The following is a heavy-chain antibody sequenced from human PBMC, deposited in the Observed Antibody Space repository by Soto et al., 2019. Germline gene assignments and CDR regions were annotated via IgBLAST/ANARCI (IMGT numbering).Heavy chain of an antibody. CDR2: ISTYPGNT. V-gene: IGHV1-18*01. CDR1: GYTFTNYD. CDR3: ARGYYYGSGRPTPGGMDV. D-gene: IGHD3-10*01. J-gene: IGHJ6*02. Sequence: QVHLVQSGAEVKKPGASVKVSCKASGYTFTNYDINWVRQAPGQGLAWMGWISTYPGNTNYAQKLQGRVTMTTDTSTSTAYMELRSLRSYDTAVYYCARGYYYGSGRPTPGGMDVWGQGTTVTVSS.